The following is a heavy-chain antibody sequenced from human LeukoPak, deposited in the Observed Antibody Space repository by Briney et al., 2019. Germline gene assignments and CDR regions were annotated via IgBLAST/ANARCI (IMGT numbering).Heavy chain of an antibody. CDR2: INPSGGST. J-gene: IGHJ3*02. Sequence: ASVKVSCKASGYTFTSYYMHWVRQAPGQGLEWMGIINPSGGSTSYAQKFQGRVTMTRDTSTSTVYMELSSLRSEDTAVYYCARDGEGIAVAGRGAFDIWGQGTMVTVSS. V-gene: IGHV1-46*01. CDR3: ARDGEGIAVAGRGAFDI. CDR1: GYTFTSYY. D-gene: IGHD6-19*01.